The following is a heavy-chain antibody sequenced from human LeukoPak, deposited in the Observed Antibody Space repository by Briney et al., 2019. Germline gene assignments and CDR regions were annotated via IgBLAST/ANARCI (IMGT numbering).Heavy chain of an antibody. J-gene: IGHJ4*02. CDR1: GFTFSSYG. CDR2: IRYDGSNK. CDR3: AKLSGGSGWYSNALDY. Sequence: PGGSLRLSCAASGFTFSSYGMHWVRQAPGKGLEWVAFIRYDGSNKYYADSVKGRFTISRDNSKNTLYLQMNSLRAEDTAVYYCAKLSGGSGWYSNALDYWGQGTLVTVSS. V-gene: IGHV3-30*02. D-gene: IGHD6-19*01.